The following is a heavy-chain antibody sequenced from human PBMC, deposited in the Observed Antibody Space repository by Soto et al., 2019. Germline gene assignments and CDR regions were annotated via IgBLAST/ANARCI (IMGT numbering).Heavy chain of an antibody. CDR2: IYYSGST. J-gene: IGHJ4*02. Sequence: SETLSLTCAVYGGSFSGYYWSWIRQPPGKGLEWIGYIYYSGSTNYNPSLKSRVTISVDTSKNQFSLKLSSVTAADTAVYYCALRSMAVGPEYWGQGTLVTVSS. V-gene: IGHV4-59*01. D-gene: IGHD3-3*02. CDR3: ALRSMAVGPEY. CDR1: GGSFSGYY.